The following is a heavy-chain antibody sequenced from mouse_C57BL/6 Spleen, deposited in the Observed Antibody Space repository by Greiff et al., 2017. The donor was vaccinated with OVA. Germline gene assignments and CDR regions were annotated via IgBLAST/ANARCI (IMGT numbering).Heavy chain of an antibody. Sequence: EVKLVESGPGLVKPSQSLSLTCSVTGYSITSGYYWNWIRQFPGNKLEWMGYISYDGSNNYNPSLKNRISITRDTSKNQFFLKLNSVTTEDTATYYCAGTTVADYAMDYWGQGTSVTVSS. CDR1: GYSITSGYY. J-gene: IGHJ4*01. V-gene: IGHV3-6*01. CDR3: AGTTVADYAMDY. CDR2: ISYDGSN. D-gene: IGHD1-1*01.